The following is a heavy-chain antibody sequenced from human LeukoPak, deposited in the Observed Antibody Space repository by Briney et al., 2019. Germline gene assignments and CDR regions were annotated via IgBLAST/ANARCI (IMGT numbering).Heavy chain of an antibody. Sequence: SETLSLTCTVSGGSITSYYWAWLRQPPGKGLEWIGYLYYSGYSNYNPSLKNRVSMSVDTSKNQFSLNLTSVTAADTAVYYCARHSIASDGARLFDYWGRGTLVTVSS. D-gene: IGHD2-21*01. CDR1: GGSITSYY. J-gene: IGHJ4*02. CDR3: ARHSIASDGARLFDY. CDR2: LYYSGYS. V-gene: IGHV4-59*08.